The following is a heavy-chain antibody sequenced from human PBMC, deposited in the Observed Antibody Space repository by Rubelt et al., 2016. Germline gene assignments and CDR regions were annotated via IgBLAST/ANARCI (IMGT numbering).Heavy chain of an antibody. CDR3: ARGEGGLVATIIGY. V-gene: IGHV4-34*01. CDR1: GGSFSGYY. D-gene: IGHD5-12*01. J-gene: IGHJ4*02. Sequence: QVQLQQWGAGLLKPSETLSLTCAVYGGSFSGYYWSWIRQPPGKGLEWIGEINHSGSTNYNPSLKSRVTISGDTAKNQCSLKLSAGTAADTAVYYCARGEGGLVATIIGYWGQGTLVTVSS. CDR2: INHSGST.